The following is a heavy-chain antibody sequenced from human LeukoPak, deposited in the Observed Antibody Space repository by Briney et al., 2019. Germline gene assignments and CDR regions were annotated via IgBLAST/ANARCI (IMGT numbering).Heavy chain of an antibody. CDR3: ATTAAFWSVYTHFDY. D-gene: IGHD3-3*01. CDR2: FDPEDGET. V-gene: IGHV1-24*01. Sequence: ASVKVSCKVSGYTLTELSMQWVRQAPGKGLEWMGGFDPEDGETIYAQKFHGRVTMTEHTSTDTAYMELSSLRSEDTAVYYCATTAAFWSVYTHFDYWGQGTLVTVSS. J-gene: IGHJ4*02. CDR1: GYTLTELS.